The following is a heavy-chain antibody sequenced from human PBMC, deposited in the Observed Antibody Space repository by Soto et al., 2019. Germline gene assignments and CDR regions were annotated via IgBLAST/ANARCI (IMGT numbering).Heavy chain of an antibody. CDR1: GGSISSTNW. V-gene: IGHV4-4*02. D-gene: IGHD4-17*01. Sequence: SETLSLTCAVSGGSISSTNWWSWVRQPPGKGLEWIGEIYHSGSTNYNPSLKSRVTISVDKSKNQFSLKLSSVTAADTAVYYCARHGERTIRSLNWFDPWGQATLVTVSS. CDR2: IYHSGST. J-gene: IGHJ5*02. CDR3: ARHGERTIRSLNWFDP.